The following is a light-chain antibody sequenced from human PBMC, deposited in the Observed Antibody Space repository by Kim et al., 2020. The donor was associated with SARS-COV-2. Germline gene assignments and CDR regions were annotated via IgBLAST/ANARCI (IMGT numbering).Light chain of an antibody. CDR3: QQYSNWPPFT. V-gene: IGKV3-15*01. CDR2: GVS. Sequence: SPGDRVTLSCRASQSVGTSLAWYQQKPAQAPRLLVYGVSTRATGIPARFSGSGSGTEFTLTISSLQSEDSAIYYGQQYSNWPPFTFGPGTKVDIK. J-gene: IGKJ3*01. CDR1: QSVGTS.